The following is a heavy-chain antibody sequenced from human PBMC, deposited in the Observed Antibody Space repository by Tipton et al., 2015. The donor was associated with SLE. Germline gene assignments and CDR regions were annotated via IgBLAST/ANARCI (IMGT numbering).Heavy chain of an antibody. CDR3: ARLGIVIVPAATYYYGMDV. V-gene: IGHV4-59*01. CDR1: GDSTNTYH. D-gene: IGHD2-2*01. J-gene: IGHJ6*02. CDR2: FHKGGST. Sequence: TLSLTCSVSGDSTNTYHWSWIRQPPGKGLEWIGNFHKGGSTDYNRSLQSRVALSLDSSQNHFSLKLTSVTAADTAVYYCARLGIVIVPAATYYYGMDVWGQGTTVTVSS.